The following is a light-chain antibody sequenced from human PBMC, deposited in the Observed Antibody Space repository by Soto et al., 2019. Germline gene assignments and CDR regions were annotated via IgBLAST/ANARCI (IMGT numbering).Light chain of an antibody. V-gene: IGKV3D-15*01. Sequence: EIVLTHSPGTLSLSPGERATLSCRASQSVSSANFAWYQQKPGQAPRLLIYGASSRATGIPDRFSGSGSGRPFTLTIGSLQSEDFALYYCQPYNNWPQWTVGQGTKVDIK. CDR3: QPYNNWPQWT. CDR2: GAS. CDR1: QSVSSAN. J-gene: IGKJ1*01.